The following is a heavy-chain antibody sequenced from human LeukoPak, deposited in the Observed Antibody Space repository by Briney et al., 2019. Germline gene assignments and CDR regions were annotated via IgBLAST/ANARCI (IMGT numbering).Heavy chain of an antibody. CDR3: ARVTRGYSYGGIDY. CDR2: IIPIFGTA. J-gene: IGHJ4*02. V-gene: IGHV1-69*05. D-gene: IGHD5-18*01. CDR1: GGTFSSYA. Sequence: SVKASCKASGGTFSSYAISWVRQAPGQGLEWMGGIIPIFGTANYAQKFQGRVTITTDESTSTAYMELSSLRSEDTAVYYCARVTRGYSYGGIDYWGQGTLVTVSS.